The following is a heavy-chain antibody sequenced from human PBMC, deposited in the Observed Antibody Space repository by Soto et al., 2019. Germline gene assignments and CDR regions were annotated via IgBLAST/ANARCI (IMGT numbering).Heavy chain of an antibody. CDR2: VYWNDDK. V-gene: IGHV2-5*01. CDR3: AHLNQRGQYFDY. J-gene: IGHJ4*02. Sequence: SGPTLVNPTQTLTLTCTFSGFSLSTSQVGVGWIRQPPGKALEWLAHVYWNDDKYYSLSLKSSLTISKDTSKSQVVLTMTNMDPVHTATYSCAHLNQRGQYFDYWEQGALVNVSS. CDR1: GFSLSTSQVG. D-gene: IGHD2-2*01.